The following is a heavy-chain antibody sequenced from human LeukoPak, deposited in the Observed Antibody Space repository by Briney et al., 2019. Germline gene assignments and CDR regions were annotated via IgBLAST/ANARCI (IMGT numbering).Heavy chain of an antibody. D-gene: IGHD3-16*01. J-gene: IGHJ6*02. CDR1: GYTFTGYY. Sequence: GASVKVSCKASGYTFTGYYMHWVRQAPGQGLEWMGWINPNSGGTNYAQKFQGRVTMTRDTSISTAYMELSWLRSDDTAVYFCARAGHYAGSKYAMDVWGQGTTVTVSS. V-gene: IGHV1-2*02. CDR2: INPNSGGT. CDR3: ARAGHYAGSKYAMDV.